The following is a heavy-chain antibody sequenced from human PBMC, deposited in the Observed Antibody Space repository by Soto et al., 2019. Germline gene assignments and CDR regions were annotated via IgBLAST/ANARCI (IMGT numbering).Heavy chain of an antibody. CDR1: GFAFRNYA. J-gene: IGHJ4*02. D-gene: IGHD3-10*01. Sequence: GGSLRLSCAASGFAFRNYAMNWVRQAPGKGLEWVSSISGGGDSRKYVDSVKGRFTISRDNSKNTLYLQMNSLRAEDTAVYYCAKDLFTMVRLFDSWGQGTLVTVSS. CDR2: ISGGGDSR. CDR3: AKDLFTMVRLFDS. V-gene: IGHV3-23*01.